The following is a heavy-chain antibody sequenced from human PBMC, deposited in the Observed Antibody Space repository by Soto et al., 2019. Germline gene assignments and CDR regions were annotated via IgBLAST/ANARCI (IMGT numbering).Heavy chain of an antibody. D-gene: IGHD4-4*01. V-gene: IGHV4-31*03. CDR3: ARESADVGNYTDY. CDR1: GGSISSGGYY. CDR2: IFYSGTT. J-gene: IGHJ4*02. Sequence: PSETLALTCTVSGGSISSGGYYWTWIRQLPGKGLEWIGYIFYSGTTYYNPSLRSRVTISADTSKNQFSLQMRSVTDADTAVYSCARESADVGNYTDYWGQGTLLTFSS.